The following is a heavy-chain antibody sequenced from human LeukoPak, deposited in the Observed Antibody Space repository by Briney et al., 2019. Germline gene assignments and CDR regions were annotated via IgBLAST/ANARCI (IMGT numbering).Heavy chain of an antibody. CDR2: IIPIFGTA. CDR1: GGTFSSYA. V-gene: IGHV1-69*01. CDR3: ARDPDATIFGVVKGFDP. Sequence: GSSVKVSCKASGGTFSSYAISWVRQAPGQGLEWMGGIIPIFGTANYAQKFQGRVTITADESTSTAYMELSSLRSEDTAVYYCARDPDATIFGVVKGFDPWGQGTLVTVSS. D-gene: IGHD3-3*01. J-gene: IGHJ5*02.